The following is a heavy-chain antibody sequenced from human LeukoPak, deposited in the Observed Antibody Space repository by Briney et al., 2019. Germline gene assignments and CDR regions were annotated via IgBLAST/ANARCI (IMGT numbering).Heavy chain of an antibody. CDR2: ISDSGGST. CDR1: GITLSNYG. CDR3: AKRGVVIRVILVGFHRQAYYFES. D-gene: IGHD3/OR15-3a*01. V-gene: IGHV3-23*01. J-gene: IGHJ4*02. Sequence: GGSLRLSCAVSGITLSNYGMSWVRQAPGKGLEWVAGISDSGGSTNYADSVKGRFTISRDNPKNTLYLQMNSLRAEDTAVYFCAKRGVVIRVILVGFHRQAYYFESWGQGALVTVSS.